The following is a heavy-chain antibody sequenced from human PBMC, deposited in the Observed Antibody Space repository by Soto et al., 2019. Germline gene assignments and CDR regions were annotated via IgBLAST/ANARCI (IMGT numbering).Heavy chain of an antibody. Sequence: GESLKISCQGSGYSFTSYWIGWVRQMPGKGLEWMGIIYPGGSDTRYSPSFQGQVTISADKSISTAYLQWSSLKASDTAMYYCATQQQLALFDHWGQGTLVTVSS. CDR2: IYPGGSDT. CDR1: GYSFTSYW. V-gene: IGHV5-51*01. D-gene: IGHD6-13*01. CDR3: ATQQQLALFDH. J-gene: IGHJ4*02.